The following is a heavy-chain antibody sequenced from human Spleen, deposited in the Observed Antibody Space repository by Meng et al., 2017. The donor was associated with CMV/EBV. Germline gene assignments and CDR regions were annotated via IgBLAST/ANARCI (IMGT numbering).Heavy chain of an antibody. V-gene: IGHV3-30*02. J-gene: IGHJ2*01. CDR2: IRYDGSDK. CDR3: AKDYGHQVVEWHFDL. D-gene: IGHD2-15*01. Sequence: SGFTFSSYGMHWVRQAPGKGLEWVTFIRYDGSDKYYADSVKGRYTISRDNSKNTLYLQMNSLRAEDTAVYYCAKDYGHQVVEWHFDLWGRGTLVTVSS. CDR1: GFTFSSYG.